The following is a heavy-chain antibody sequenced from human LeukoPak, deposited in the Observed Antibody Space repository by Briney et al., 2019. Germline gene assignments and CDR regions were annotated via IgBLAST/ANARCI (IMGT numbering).Heavy chain of an antibody. CDR1: GGSISSSSYY. CDR3: TNIYVYNSGQKGYYFDY. J-gene: IGHJ4*02. V-gene: IGHV4-39*01. CDR2: IYYSGST. D-gene: IGHD6-19*01. Sequence: SETLSLTCTVSGGSISSSSYYWGWIRQPPGKGLEWIGSIYYSGSTYYNPSLKSRVTISVDTSKNQFSLKLSSVTAADTAVYYCTNIYVYNSGQKGYYFDYWGQGTLVTVSS.